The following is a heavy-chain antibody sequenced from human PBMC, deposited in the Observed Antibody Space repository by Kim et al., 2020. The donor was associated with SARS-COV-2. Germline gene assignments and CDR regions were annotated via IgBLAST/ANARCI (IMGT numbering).Heavy chain of an antibody. D-gene: IGHD3-3*01. CDR2: ISGSGGST. J-gene: IGHJ4*03. CDR1: GFTFSSYA. V-gene: IGHV3-23*01. Sequence: GGSLRLSCAASGFTFSSYAMSWVRQAPGKGLEWVSAISGSGGSTYYADSVKGRFTISRDNSKNTLYLQMNSLRAEDTAVYYCAVGGITIFGVVIPRFDYWGQGTLVTVSS. CDR3: AVGGITIFGVVIPRFDY.